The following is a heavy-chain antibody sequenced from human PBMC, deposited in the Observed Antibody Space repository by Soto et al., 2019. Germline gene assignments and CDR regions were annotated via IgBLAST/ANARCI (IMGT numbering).Heavy chain of an antibody. Sequence: AGGSLRLSCAASGFTFSSYWMSWVRQAPGKGLEWVANIKQDGSEKYYVDSVKGRFTISRDNAKNSLYLQMNSLRAEDTAVYYCARVPQVVVVPAAMPREGYYYYMDVWGKGTTVTVSS. CDR3: ARVPQVVVVPAAMPREGYYYYMDV. CDR2: IKQDGSEK. V-gene: IGHV3-7*01. CDR1: GFTFSSYW. D-gene: IGHD2-2*01. J-gene: IGHJ6*03.